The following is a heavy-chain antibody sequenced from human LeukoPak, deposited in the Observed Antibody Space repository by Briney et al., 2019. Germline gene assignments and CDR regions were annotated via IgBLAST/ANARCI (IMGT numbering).Heavy chain of an antibody. CDR1: GVSISSSSYY. V-gene: IGHV4-39*07. Sequence: SETLSLTCTVSGVSISSSSYYWGWIRQPPGKGLEWIGSIYYSGSTYYNPSLKSRVTISVDTSKNQFSLKLSSVTAADTAVYYCARDRGWRITMVRGATDPFDYWGQGTLVTVSS. J-gene: IGHJ4*02. CDR3: ARDRGWRITMVRGATDPFDY. D-gene: IGHD3-10*01. CDR2: IYYSGST.